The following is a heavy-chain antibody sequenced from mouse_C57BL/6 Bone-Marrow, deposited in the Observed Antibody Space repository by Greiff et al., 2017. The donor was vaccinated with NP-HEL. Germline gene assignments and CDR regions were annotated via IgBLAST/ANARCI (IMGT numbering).Heavy chain of an antibody. J-gene: IGHJ4*01. CDR3: ARPLYDYGSPHYYAMDD. D-gene: IGHD1-1*01. CDR2: IYPGSGST. V-gene: IGHV1-55*01. Sequence: QVQLQQPGAELVKPGASVKMSCKASGYTFTSYWITWVKQRPGQGLEWIGDIYPGSGSTNYNEKFKSKATLTVDTSSSAAYMQLSSLTSEDSAVYYCARPLYDYGSPHYYAMDDWGQGTSVTVSS. CDR1: GYTFTSYW.